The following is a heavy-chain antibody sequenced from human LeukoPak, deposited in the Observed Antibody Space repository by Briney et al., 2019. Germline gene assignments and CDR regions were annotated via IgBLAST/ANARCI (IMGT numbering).Heavy chain of an antibody. J-gene: IGHJ4*02. CDR3: ARGFGNYVAGHDY. D-gene: IGHD6-19*01. CDR1: GYSFVGYG. Sequence: ASVKVSCKASGYSFVGYGITWVRQAPGQGLEWMGWFNPENGNTNYAQKVQGRVTMTADTSTSTSYMELRSLRSDDTAVYYCARGFGNYVAGHDYWGQGTLVTVSS. V-gene: IGHV1-18*01. CDR2: FNPENGNT.